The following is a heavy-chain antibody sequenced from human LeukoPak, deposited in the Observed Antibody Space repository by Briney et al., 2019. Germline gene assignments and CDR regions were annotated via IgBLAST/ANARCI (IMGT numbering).Heavy chain of an antibody. CDR2: IIPMFGTA. CDR3: ARGYYYGSETYWHTNWFDP. Sequence: SVKVSCKASGGTFSNYVISWVRQAPGQGLERMGGIIPMFGTANYAQKLQGRVTITTDESTSTGYMEMSSLRSEDTAVYYCARGYYYGSETYWHTNWFDPWGQGTPVTVSS. CDR1: GGTFSNYV. D-gene: IGHD3-10*01. J-gene: IGHJ5*02. V-gene: IGHV1-69*05.